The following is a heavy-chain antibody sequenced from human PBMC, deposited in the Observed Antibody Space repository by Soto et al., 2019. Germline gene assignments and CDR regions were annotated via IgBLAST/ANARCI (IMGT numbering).Heavy chain of an antibody. V-gene: IGHV1-18*01. D-gene: IGHD3-9*01. CDR1: GYTFSHYA. CDR3: ARQNFLTGTPDDY. J-gene: IGHJ4*02. CDR2: ISACNGNT. Sequence: AAEKVSCKASGYTFSHYAISWVRQAPGLGHEWMGWISACNGNTNYAKRFQDSVNLTRDASTSTDYMELGSLRSEDTAVCDCARQNFLTGTPDDYSGQGTLVTVSS.